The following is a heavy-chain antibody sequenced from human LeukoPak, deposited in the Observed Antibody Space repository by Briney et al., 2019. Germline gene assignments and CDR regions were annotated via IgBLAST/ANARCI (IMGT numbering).Heavy chain of an antibody. CDR2: ISYDGSNK. Sequence: GGSLRLSCAASGFTFNSYVMHWVRQAPGKGLEWVAVISYDGSNKYYADSVKGRFTISRDNSKNTLYLQMNSLRADDTAVYYCAREGVGRRFDFDYWGQGTLVSVSS. CDR1: GFTFNSYV. V-gene: IGHV3-30-3*01. CDR3: AREGVGRRFDFDY. J-gene: IGHJ4*02. D-gene: IGHD3-16*01.